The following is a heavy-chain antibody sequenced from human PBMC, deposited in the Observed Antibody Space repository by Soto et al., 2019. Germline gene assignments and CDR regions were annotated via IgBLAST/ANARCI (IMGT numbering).Heavy chain of an antibody. D-gene: IGHD3-3*01. CDR1: GYTFTSYG. CDR2: ISAYNGNT. Sequence: GASVKVSCKASGYTFTSYGISWVRQAPGQGLEWMGWISAYNGNTNYAQKLQGRVTMTTDTSTSTAYMELRSLRSDDTAVYYCARHEEFWSGDHTVSWIYFDYWGQGTLVTVSS. CDR3: ARHEEFWSGDHTVSWIYFDY. V-gene: IGHV1-18*01. J-gene: IGHJ4*02.